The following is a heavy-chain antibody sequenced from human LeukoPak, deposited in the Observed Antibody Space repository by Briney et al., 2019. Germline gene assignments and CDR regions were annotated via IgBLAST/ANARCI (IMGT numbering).Heavy chain of an antibody. CDR1: GYSFTSYW. J-gene: IGHJ4*02. V-gene: IGHV5-51*01. CDR3: ARRGYCSSTSCYPFDY. D-gene: IGHD2-2*01. Sequence: GESLKISCKGSGYSFTSYWIGWVRQMPGKGPEWMGIIYPGDSDTRYSPSFQGQVTISADKSISTAYLQWSSLKASDTAMYYCARRGYCSSTSCYPFDYWGQGTLVTVSS. CDR2: IYPGDSDT.